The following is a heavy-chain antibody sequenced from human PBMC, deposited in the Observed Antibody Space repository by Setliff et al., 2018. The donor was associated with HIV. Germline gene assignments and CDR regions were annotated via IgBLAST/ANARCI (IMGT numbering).Heavy chain of an antibody. Sequence: PSETLSLTCTVSAGSIRSSTYYWAWLRQPPGKGLEWIGTIYYSGSTYYNPSLKSRATISVDTSKNQFSLKLSSVTAADTAVYYCIIAYSSGWLAPMGFDSWGQGTLVTVSS. CDR2: IYYSGST. V-gene: IGHV4-39*01. J-gene: IGHJ4*02. CDR1: AGSIRSSTYY. D-gene: IGHD6-19*01. CDR3: IIAYSSGWLAPMGFDS.